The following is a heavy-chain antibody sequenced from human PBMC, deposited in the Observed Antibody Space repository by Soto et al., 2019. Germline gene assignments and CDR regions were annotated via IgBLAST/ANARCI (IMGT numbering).Heavy chain of an antibody. CDR1: GYTFISYD. Sequence: QVQLVQSGAEVKKPGASVKVSCKASGYTFISYDINWVRQATGQGLEWMGWLNPNSGDTGYAQNFQGRVTMTMDTSISTAYMELSSLRFEDTAVYYCARTTLSTVITPRHFDSWGQGTLVTVSS. V-gene: IGHV1-8*01. CDR3: ARTTLSTVITPRHFDS. CDR2: LNPNSGDT. J-gene: IGHJ4*02. D-gene: IGHD4-17*01.